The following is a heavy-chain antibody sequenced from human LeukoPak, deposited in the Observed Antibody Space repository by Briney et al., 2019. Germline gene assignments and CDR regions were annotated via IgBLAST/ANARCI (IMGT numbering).Heavy chain of an antibody. J-gene: IGHJ6*04. V-gene: IGHV3-23*01. Sequence: PGGSLRLSCAASGFTFSVYAMTWVRQAPGKGLEWVSAIGGRDLNTHYADSVKGRFTISRDNSKNTLYLQMNSLRAEDTAIYYCAKGTISPPAEVWGKGTTVTVSS. CDR1: GFTFSVYA. CDR3: AKGTISPPAEV. D-gene: IGHD2-2*01. CDR2: IGGRDLNT.